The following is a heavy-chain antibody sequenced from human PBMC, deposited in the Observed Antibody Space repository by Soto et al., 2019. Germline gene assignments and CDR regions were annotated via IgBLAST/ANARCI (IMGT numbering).Heavy chain of an antibody. J-gene: IGHJ4*02. D-gene: IGHD2-8*01. CDR3: ARRLQSTNGVSLDX. V-gene: IGHV5-51*01. CDR2: IYPGDSDT. CDR1: GYSFTSYW. Sequence: GEALKISWKGSGYSFTSYWIGWVRQMPGKGMEWMVIIYPGDSDTRYRPSFQGQVTISAHKSIRTAYLQWSSLKSSDTAMYYCARRLQSTNGVSLDXWGQGTLVTVSX.